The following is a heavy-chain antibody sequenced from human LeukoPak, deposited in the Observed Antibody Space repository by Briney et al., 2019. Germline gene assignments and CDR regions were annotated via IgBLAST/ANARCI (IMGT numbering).Heavy chain of an antibody. CDR2: IIPIFGTA. D-gene: IGHD3-22*01. CDR1: GYTFTDYY. J-gene: IGHJ4*02. CDR3: ARDHYDSSGYYSNNFDY. Sequence: SVKVSCKASGYTFTDYYIHSVRQAPGQGLEWMGGIIPIFGTANYAQKFQGRVTITTDESTSTAYMELSSLRSEDTAVYYCARDHYDSSGYYSNNFDYWGQGTLVTVSS. V-gene: IGHV1-69*05.